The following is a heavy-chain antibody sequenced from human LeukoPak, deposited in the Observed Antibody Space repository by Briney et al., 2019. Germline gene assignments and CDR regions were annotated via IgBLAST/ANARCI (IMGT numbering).Heavy chain of an antibody. CDR2: ISWNSGSI. CDR3: AKATGSIAVAAHGEF. D-gene: IGHD6-19*01. Sequence: GRSLRLSCAASGFTFDDYAMHWVRQAPGKGLEWVSGISWNSGSIGYADSVKGRFTISRDNSKNTLYLQMNSLRAEDTAVYYCAKATGSIAVAAHGEFWGQGTLVTVSS. CDR1: GFTFDDYA. V-gene: IGHV3-9*01. J-gene: IGHJ4*02.